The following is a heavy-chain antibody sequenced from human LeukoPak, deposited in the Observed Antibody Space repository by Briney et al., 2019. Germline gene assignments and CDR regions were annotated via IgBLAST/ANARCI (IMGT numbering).Heavy chain of an antibody. CDR1: GFTFSSYA. J-gene: IGHJ4*02. CDR2: ISYDGSNK. CDR3: ARDGSYFDWLGQYFDY. V-gene: IGHV3-30*04. Sequence: QPGGTLRLSCAASGFTFSSYAMHWVRQAPGKGLEWVAVISYDGSNKYYADSVKGRFTISRDNSKNTLYLQMNSLRAEDTAVYYCARDGSYFDWLGQYFDYWGQGTLVTVSS. D-gene: IGHD3-9*01.